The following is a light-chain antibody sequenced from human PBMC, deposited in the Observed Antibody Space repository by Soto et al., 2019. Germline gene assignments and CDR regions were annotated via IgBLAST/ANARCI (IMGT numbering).Light chain of an antibody. CDR2: GAS. CDR3: QQFGTSPLT. CDR1: QSVTNTY. J-gene: IGKJ4*01. V-gene: IGKV3-20*01. Sequence: EIVLTQSPGTLSLSPGERVTLSCRASQSVTNTYLAWYQQKPGQAPRLLIYGASIRATGIPDRFSGSGSGTDFTLTISRLEPEDFAVYYCQQFGTSPLTFGGGTKVEIK.